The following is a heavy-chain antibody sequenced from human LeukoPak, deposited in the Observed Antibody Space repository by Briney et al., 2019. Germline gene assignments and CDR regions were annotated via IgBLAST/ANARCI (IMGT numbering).Heavy chain of an antibody. D-gene: IGHD2-2*01. CDR1: GFTFSDYY. V-gene: IGHV3-11*01. CDR3: ASSVVPAAYNTNGGFDI. CDR2: ISSSSSTI. Sequence: GGSLRLSCAASGFTFSDYYMSWIRQAPGKGLEWVSYISSSSSTIYYADSVKGRFTISRDNAKNSLYLQMNSLRAEDTAVYYCASSVVPAAYNTNGGFDIWGQGTMVTVSS. J-gene: IGHJ3*02.